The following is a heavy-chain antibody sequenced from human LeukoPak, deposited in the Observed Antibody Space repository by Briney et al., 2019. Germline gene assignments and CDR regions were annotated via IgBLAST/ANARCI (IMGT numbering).Heavy chain of an antibody. CDR2: IYYSGST. J-gene: IGHJ5*02. Sequence: PSETLSLTCTVSGGSISSYYWSWIRQPPGKGLEWIGYIYYSGSTNYNPSLKSRVTISVDTSKNQFSLKLSSVTAAHTAVYYCAAAPLAVAEIVTWGQGTLVTVSS. V-gene: IGHV4-59*01. D-gene: IGHD6-19*01. CDR1: GGSISSYY. CDR3: AAAPLAVAEIVT.